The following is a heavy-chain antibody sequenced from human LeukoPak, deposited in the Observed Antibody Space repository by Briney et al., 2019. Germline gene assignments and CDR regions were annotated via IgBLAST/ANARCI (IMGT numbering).Heavy chain of an antibody. CDR1: GFIFSTHA. Sequence: GESLRLSCAASGFIFSTHAMHWVRQAPGKGLEYVSAISGDGGTTYYADSVKGRFTVSRDNSKNTLYLQMGGLRLDDMAVYYCAGVTGLPLLEWHVGGAFDIWGQGTMVTVSS. V-gene: IGHV3-64*02. J-gene: IGHJ3*02. CDR2: ISGDGGTT. D-gene: IGHD3-3*01. CDR3: AGVTGLPLLEWHVGGAFDI.